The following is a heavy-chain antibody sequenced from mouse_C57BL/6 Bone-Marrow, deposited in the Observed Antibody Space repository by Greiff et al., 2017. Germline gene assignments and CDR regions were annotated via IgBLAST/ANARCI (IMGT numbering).Heavy chain of an antibody. CDR1: GFTFSSYA. Sequence: DVQLVEPGGGLVKPGGSLKLSCAASGFTFSSYAMSWVRQTPEKRLEWVATLSDGGSYTYYTDNVQGRFTLSSDTAENNLYLQMSKLKSEATAMYYCAKEEGRQLRLSWFADWGQGTLVTGSA. CDR3: AKEEGRQLRLSWFAD. CDR2: LSDGGSYT. J-gene: IGHJ3*01. V-gene: IGHV5-4*01. D-gene: IGHD3-2*02.